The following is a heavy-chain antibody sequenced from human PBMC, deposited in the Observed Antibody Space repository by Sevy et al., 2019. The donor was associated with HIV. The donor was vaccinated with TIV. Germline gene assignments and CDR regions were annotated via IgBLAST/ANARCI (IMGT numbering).Heavy chain of an antibody. Sequence: ASLKVSCKAYGGTFNNYAISWMRQAPGHGLEWMGGIIPIFRTTNYAQKFQGRLAITADESTSTAHMELSSLRSEDTAVYYCARDQYFLGAQSDYWGQGTLVTVSS. V-gene: IGHV1-69*13. CDR1: GGTFNNYA. CDR2: IIPIFRTT. D-gene: IGHD1-26*01. CDR3: ARDQYFLGAQSDY. J-gene: IGHJ4*02.